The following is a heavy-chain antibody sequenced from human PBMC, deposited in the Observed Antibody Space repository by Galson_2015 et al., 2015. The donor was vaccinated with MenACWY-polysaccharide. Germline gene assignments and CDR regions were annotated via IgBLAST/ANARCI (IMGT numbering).Heavy chain of an antibody. J-gene: IGHJ4*02. CDR2: IRSNADGGTT. Sequence: SLRLSCAASGFIFGDYAMAWFRQAPGKGLEWVSFIRSNADGGTTNYAASVRGRFTISRDDSKSIAYLEMNSLITEDTAVYFCTRDRPLDYWGQGTLVTVSS. CDR1: GFIFGDYA. V-gene: IGHV3-49*03. CDR3: TRDRPLDY.